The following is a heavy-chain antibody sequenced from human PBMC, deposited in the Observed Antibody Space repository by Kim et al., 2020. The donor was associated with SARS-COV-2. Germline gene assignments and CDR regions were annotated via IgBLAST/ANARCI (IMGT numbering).Heavy chain of an antibody. V-gene: IGHV4-59*13. Sequence: SETLSLTCTVSGGSISSYYWSWIRQPPGKGLEWIGYIYYSGSTNYNPSLKSRVTISVDTSKNQFSLKLSSVTAADTAVYYCARDYRISWLHYYGSGSYYTGHNWFDPWGQGTLVTVSS. CDR1: GGSISSYY. CDR3: ARDYRISWLHYYGSGSYYTGHNWFDP. CDR2: IYYSGST. J-gene: IGHJ5*02. D-gene: IGHD3-10*01.